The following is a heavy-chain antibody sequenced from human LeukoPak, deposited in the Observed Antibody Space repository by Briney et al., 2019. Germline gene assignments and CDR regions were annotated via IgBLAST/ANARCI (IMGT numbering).Heavy chain of an antibody. D-gene: IGHD1-26*01. CDR3: TTSEVGATSLDY. V-gene: IGHV3-23*01. CDR2: ISGGGT. Sequence: GGSLRLSCAASGFTFSSYSMNWVRQAPGKGLEWVSAISGGGTYYAGSAKGRFTISRDNSKNTLYLQMNSLKTEDTAVYYCTTSEVGATSLDYWGQGTLVTVSS. CDR1: GFTFSSYS. J-gene: IGHJ4*02.